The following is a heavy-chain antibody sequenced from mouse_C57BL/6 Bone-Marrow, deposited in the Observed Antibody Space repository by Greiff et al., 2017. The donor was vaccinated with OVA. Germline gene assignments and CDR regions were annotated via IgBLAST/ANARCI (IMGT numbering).Heavy chain of an antibody. D-gene: IGHD1-1*01. CDR1: GYTFTDYY. V-gene: IGHV1-75*01. CDR3: ARSYYYGSSNY. CDR2: IFPGSGST. Sequence: SGPELVKPGASVKISCKASGYTFTDYYINWVKQRPGQGLEWIGWIFPGSGSTYYNEKFKGKATLTVDKSSSTAYILLSSLTSEDSAVYFCARSYYYGSSNYWGQGTTLTVSS. J-gene: IGHJ2*01.